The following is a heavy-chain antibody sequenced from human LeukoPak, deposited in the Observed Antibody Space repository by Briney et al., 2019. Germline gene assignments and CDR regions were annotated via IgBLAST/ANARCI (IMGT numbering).Heavy chain of an antibody. Sequence: SETLSRTCTVSGGSISSGDYYWSWIRQPPGKGLEWIGYIYYSGSTNYNPSLKSRVTISVDTSKNQFSLKLSSVTAADTAVYYCARAFVIRAAPAFDIWGQGTMVTVSS. CDR1: GGSISSGDYY. D-gene: IGHD2/OR15-2a*01. CDR3: ARAFVIRAAPAFDI. V-gene: IGHV4-61*08. J-gene: IGHJ3*02. CDR2: IYYSGST.